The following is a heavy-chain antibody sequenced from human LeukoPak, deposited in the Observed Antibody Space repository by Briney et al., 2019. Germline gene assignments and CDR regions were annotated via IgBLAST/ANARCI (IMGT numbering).Heavy chain of an antibody. CDR1: GGSISSGSYY. CDR3: AGELAVAGIVYFDY. V-gene: IGHV4-61*02. Sequence: PSQTLSLTCTVSGGSISSGSYYWSWIRQPAGKGLEWIGRIYTSGSTNYNPSLKSRVTISVDTSKNQFSLKLSSVTAADTAVYYCAGELAVAGIVYFDYWGQGTLVTVSS. J-gene: IGHJ4*02. D-gene: IGHD6-19*01. CDR2: IYTSGST.